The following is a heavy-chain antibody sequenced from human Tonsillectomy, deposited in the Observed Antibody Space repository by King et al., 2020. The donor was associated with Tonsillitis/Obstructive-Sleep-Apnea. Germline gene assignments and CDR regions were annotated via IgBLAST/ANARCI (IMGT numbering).Heavy chain of an antibody. Sequence: VQLVESGGGVVQPGRSLRLSCAASGFTFINYAMHWVRQAPGKGLEWVAAISFDANNKYYADSVKGRFTISRDNSKNTLYLQMNSLRTEDTAVYYCATEPDFWNGYYFDYWGQGTLVTVSS. J-gene: IGHJ4*02. CDR2: ISFDANNK. V-gene: IGHV3-30*04. CDR1: GFTFINYA. D-gene: IGHD3-3*01. CDR3: ATEPDFWNGYYFDY.